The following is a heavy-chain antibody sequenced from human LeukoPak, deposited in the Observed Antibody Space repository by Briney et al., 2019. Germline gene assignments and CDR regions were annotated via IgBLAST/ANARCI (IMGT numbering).Heavy chain of an antibody. CDR3: GRHGGGVRYYYDSSGPHYFDY. D-gene: IGHD3-22*01. J-gene: IGHJ4*02. Sequence: SETLSLTCTVSGGSISSSSYYWGWIPQPPGKGLEWIGSIYYSGSTYYNPSLKSRVTISVDTSKNQFSLKLSSVTAADTAVYYCGRHGGGVRYYYDSSGPHYFDYWGQGTLVTVSS. CDR1: GGSISSSSYY. CDR2: IYYSGST. V-gene: IGHV4-39*01.